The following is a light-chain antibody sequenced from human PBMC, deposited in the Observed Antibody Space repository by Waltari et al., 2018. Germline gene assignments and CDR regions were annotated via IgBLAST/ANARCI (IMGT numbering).Light chain of an antibody. V-gene: IGLV3-25*03. CDR1: VVAKEF. CDR2: KDV. CDR3: QSALSSGPVF. Sequence: SDELTQPPSVSVYPGQTAKITCSGDVVAKEFVYWYQQKAGQSPILVIYKDVEMPSGIPERFSGSTSGTRATLTISGVQAEDKAVYHGQSALSSGPVFFGGGTKVTVL. J-gene: IGLJ2*01.